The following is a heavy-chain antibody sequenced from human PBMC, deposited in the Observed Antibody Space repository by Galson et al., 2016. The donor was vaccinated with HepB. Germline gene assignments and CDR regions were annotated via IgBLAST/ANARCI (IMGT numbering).Heavy chain of an antibody. V-gene: IGHV2-5*08. CDR3: AHTTVSKGFDF. CDR1: GFSLSTSGMC. J-gene: IGHJ4*02. Sequence: PALVKPTQTLTLTCTFSGFSLSTSGMCVSWIRQPPGKALEWLALIYWDDDKRYSPSLKTRLTLTKDTSNNQVVLTMTNMDPVDTATYYCAHTTVSKGFDFWGQGALVTVSS. CDR2: IYWDDDK. D-gene: IGHD4-17*01.